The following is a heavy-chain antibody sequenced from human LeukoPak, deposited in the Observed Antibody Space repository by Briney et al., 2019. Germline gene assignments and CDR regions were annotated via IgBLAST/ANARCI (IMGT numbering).Heavy chain of an antibody. J-gene: IGHJ4*02. CDR3: AKDRSGGSFTYYFDY. D-gene: IGHD2-15*01. CDR2: MKVDGSDI. V-gene: IGHV3-7*03. CDR1: GFTFTNDF. Sequence: GGSLRLSCAASGFTFTNDFMTWVRQAPGKGLEWVANMKVDGSDIHYVDSVKGRFTISSDNAKNSLYLQMNSLRAEDTAVYYCAKDRSGGSFTYYFDYWGQGTLVTVSS.